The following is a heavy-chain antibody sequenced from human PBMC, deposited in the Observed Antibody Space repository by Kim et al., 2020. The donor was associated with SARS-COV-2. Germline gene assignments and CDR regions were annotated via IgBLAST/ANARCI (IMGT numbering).Heavy chain of an antibody. CDR1: GGSISSSSYY. J-gene: IGHJ5*02. Sequence: SETLSLTCTVSGGSISSSSYYWGWIRQPPGKGLEWIGSIYYSGSTYYNPSLKSRVTISVDTSKNQFSLKLSSVTAADTAVYYCARQGAAAGRARHWFDPWGQGTLVTVSS. CDR2: IYYSGST. D-gene: IGHD6-13*01. V-gene: IGHV4-39*01. CDR3: ARQGAAAGRARHWFDP.